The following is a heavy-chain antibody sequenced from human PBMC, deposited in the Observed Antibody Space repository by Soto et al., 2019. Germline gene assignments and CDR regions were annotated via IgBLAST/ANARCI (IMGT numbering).Heavy chain of an antibody. CDR2: INPSGGST. CDR3: ATAAYSTSCDDF. J-gene: IGHJ4*02. CDR1: EYTFTDYY. D-gene: IGHD6-13*01. Sequence: QVQLVQSGAEVKKPGASVKLSCKSSEYTFTDYYIHWVRQAPGQGLECMGLINPSGGSTSYAQKFQGRVTMTRDTSTSTVYMELSSLRSEDTAVYYCATAAYSTSCDDFWGQGTLGTVSS. V-gene: IGHV1-46*01.